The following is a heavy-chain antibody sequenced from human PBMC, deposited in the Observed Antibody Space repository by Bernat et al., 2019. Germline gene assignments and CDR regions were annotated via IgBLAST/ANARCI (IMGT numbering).Heavy chain of an antibody. Sequence: EVQLLESGGDLVQPGGSLRLFCAASGFTFNSYAMGWVRQVPGKGLEWVSAISNGGRSTYYADSVKGRFTISRDNSKNTMYLQMNSLRAEDTAVYYCAKDRTTVTTVYFDCWGQGTLVTVSS. CDR3: AKDRTTVTTVYFDC. V-gene: IGHV3-23*01. CDR2: ISNGGRST. J-gene: IGHJ4*02. CDR1: GFTFNSYA. D-gene: IGHD4-17*01.